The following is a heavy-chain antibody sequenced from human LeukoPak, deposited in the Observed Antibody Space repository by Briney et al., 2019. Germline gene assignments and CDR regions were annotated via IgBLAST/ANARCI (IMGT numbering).Heavy chain of an antibody. Sequence: GGSLRLSCAASGFTFSSYAMNWVRQAPGKGLEWVSSISSSSSYIYYADSVKGRFTISRDNAKNSLYLQMNSLRAEDTAVYYCAREGDCSSTSCYLLFDYWGQGTLVTVSS. CDR2: ISSSSSYI. J-gene: IGHJ4*02. CDR1: GFTFSSYA. V-gene: IGHV3-21*01. D-gene: IGHD2-2*01. CDR3: AREGDCSSTSCYLLFDY.